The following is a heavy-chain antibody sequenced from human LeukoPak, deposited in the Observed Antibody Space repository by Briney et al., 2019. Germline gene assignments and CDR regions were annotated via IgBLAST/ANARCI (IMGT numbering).Heavy chain of an antibody. Sequence: GGSLRLSCAASGFTFSSYSMNWVRQAPGKGLEWVSPISSSSSYIYYADSVKGRFTISRDNAKNSLYLQMNSLRAEDTAVYYCASGYYYDSSDYYYAAFDYWGQGTLVTVSS. CDR3: ASGYYYDSSDYYYAAFDY. CDR2: ISSSSSYI. J-gene: IGHJ4*02. V-gene: IGHV3-21*01. CDR1: GFTFSSYS. D-gene: IGHD3-22*01.